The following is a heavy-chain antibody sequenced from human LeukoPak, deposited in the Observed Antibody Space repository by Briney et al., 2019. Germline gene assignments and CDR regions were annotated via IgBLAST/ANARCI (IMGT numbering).Heavy chain of an antibody. D-gene: IGHD2/OR15-2a*01. V-gene: IGHV4-34*01. CDR3: ARLPLSNRWFDP. CDR2: INHSGST. CDR1: GGSFSGYY. J-gene: IGHJ5*02. Sequence: KPSETPSPTCAVYGGSFSGYYWGWVRPPPRKGPEGIGEINHSGSTNYNPSLKSRVTISVDTSKNQFSLKLSSVTAADTAVYYCARLPLSNRWFDPWGQGTLVTVSS.